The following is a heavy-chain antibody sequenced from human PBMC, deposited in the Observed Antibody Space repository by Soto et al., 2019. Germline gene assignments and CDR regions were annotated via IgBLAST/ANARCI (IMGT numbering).Heavy chain of an antibody. CDR2: IYYSGST. CDR3: ARGLRAHRYYFDY. V-gene: IGHV4-39*07. J-gene: IGHJ4*02. CDR1: GGSIGSSSYY. D-gene: IGHD4-17*01. Sequence: PSETLSLTNTVSGGSIGSSSYYWGWIRQPPGKGLEWIGSIYYSGSTYYNPSLKSRVTISVDTSKNQFSLKLSSVTAADTAVYYCARGLRAHRYYFDYWGQGTLVTVSS.